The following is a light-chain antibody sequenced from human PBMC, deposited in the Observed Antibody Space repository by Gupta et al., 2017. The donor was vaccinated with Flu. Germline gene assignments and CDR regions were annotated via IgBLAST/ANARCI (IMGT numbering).Light chain of an antibody. J-gene: IGKJ3*01. V-gene: IGKV1-12*02. CDR3: QQNNSLPFFT. Sequence: IKMTQSPSSVPASVGDRVTITCRASQGISSWLAWYQQQPGTAHKLLIYAASSLQSGVPSCSSSSGAGTDFTPIINSLQAEYFASYYEQQNNSLPFFTFGCGTKVDIK. CDR1: QGISSW. CDR2: AAS.